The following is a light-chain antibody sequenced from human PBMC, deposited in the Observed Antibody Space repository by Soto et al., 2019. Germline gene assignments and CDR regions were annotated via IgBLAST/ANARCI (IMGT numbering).Light chain of an antibody. V-gene: IGKV1-5*01. CDR1: QSISSW. CDR2: DAS. CDR3: QQYNDYWT. J-gene: IGKJ1*01. Sequence: DIQVTQSPSTLSASVGDRVTITCRASQSISSWLAWYQQKPGKAPKLLIYDASSLESGVPSRFSGSGSGTEFTLTISSLQPDDFATYYCQQYNDYWTFGQGTKVDIK.